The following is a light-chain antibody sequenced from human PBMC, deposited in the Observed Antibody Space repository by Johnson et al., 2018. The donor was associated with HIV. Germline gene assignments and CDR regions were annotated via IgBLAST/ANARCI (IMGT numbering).Light chain of an antibody. CDR2: KDN. CDR3: GAGDSSLSGYV. V-gene: IGLV1-51*02. Sequence: QSVLTQPPSVSAAPGQKVTISCSGSSSNIGNNFVSWYQVLPGTAPKLLIYKDNERPSGIPDRFSGSKSGTSATLGITGLQTGDEADYYCGAGDSSLSGYVFGTGPTVTVL. J-gene: IGLJ1*01. CDR1: SSNIGNNF.